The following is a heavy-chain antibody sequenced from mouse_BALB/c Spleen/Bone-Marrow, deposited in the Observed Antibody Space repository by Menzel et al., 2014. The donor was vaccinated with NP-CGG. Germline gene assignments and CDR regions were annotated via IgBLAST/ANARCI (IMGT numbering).Heavy chain of an antibody. CDR3: ALNWDSAY. CDR1: GFTFSSYG. Sequence: EVQLVESGGDLVKPGGPLKLSCAASGFTFSSYGMSWVRQTPDKRLEWVATINNGGTYTYYPDSVKGRFTISRDNAKNSLYLHMSSLKSEDTAMYYCALNWDSAYWGQGTLVTVSA. CDR2: INNGGTYT. V-gene: IGHV5-6*01. J-gene: IGHJ3*01. D-gene: IGHD4-1*02.